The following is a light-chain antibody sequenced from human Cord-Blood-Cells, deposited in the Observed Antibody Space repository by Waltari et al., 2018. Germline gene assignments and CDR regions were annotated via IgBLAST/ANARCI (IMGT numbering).Light chain of an antibody. J-gene: IGKJ2*01. Sequence: DIQMTQSPSTLSASVGDRVTITCRASQSISSGLAWYQQKPGKAPKLLIYDASSLESGVPSRFSGSGSGTAFTLTISSLQPDDFATYYCQQYNSYLYTFGQGTKLEIK. CDR1: QSISSG. CDR3: QQYNSYLYT. CDR2: DAS. V-gene: IGKV1-5*01.